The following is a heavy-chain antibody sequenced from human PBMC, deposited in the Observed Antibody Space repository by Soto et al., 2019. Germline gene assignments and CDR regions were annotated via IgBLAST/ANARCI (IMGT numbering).Heavy chain of an antibody. CDR3: ARDNRLLVEGAWFDP. D-gene: IGHD3-22*01. CDR2: IIPIFGTA. Sequence: SVKVSCKASGGTFSSYAISWVRQAPGQGLEWMGGIIPIFGTANYAQKFQGRVTITADESTSTAYMELSSLRSEDTAVYYCARDNRLLVEGAWFDPWGQGTLVTVSS. CDR1: GGTFSSYA. J-gene: IGHJ5*02. V-gene: IGHV1-69*13.